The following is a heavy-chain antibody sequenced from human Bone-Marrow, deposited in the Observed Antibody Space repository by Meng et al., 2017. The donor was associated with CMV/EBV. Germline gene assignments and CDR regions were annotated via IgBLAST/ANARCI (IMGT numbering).Heavy chain of an antibody. CDR3: ARDKAAAGNWVDYYYYYYGMDV. CDR1: GGSISSYY. V-gene: IGHV3-7*01. D-gene: IGHD6-13*01. J-gene: IGHJ6*02. CDR2: IKQDGSEK. Sequence: ETLSLTCNVSGGSISSYYWSWVRQAPGKGLEWVANIKQDGSEKYYVDSVKGRFTISRDNAKNSLYLQMNSLRAEDTAVYYCARDKAAAGNWVDYYYYYYGMDVWGQGTTVTVSS.